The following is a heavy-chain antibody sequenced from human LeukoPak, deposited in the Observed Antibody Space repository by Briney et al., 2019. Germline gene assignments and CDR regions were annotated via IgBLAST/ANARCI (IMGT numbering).Heavy chain of an antibody. J-gene: IGHJ4*02. CDR2: IESKTDGGTT. Sequence: GGSLRLSCAASGFTFSNAWMSWVRQAPGKGLEWVGRIESKTDGGTTDYAAPVKGRFTISRDDSKNTLYLQMNSLKTEDTAVYYCTTGAQYDYVWGSYGDRWGQGTLVTVSS. CDR1: GFTFSNAW. V-gene: IGHV3-15*04. D-gene: IGHD3-16*01. CDR3: TTGAQYDYVWGSYGDR.